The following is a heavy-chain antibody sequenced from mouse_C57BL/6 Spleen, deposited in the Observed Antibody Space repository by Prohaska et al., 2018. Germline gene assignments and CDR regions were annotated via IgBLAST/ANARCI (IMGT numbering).Heavy chain of an antibody. CDR3: ARLITTEDYAMDY. V-gene: IGHV7-3*01. J-gene: IGHJ4*01. CDR1: GFTFTDYY. Sequence: EVKLVESGGGLVQPGDSLSLSCAASGFTFTDYYMSWVRQPPGKALEWLGFIRNKANGYTTEYSASVKGRFTISRDNSQSILYRQMNALRAEDSATYYCARLITTEDYAMDYWGQGTSVTVSS. D-gene: IGHD1-1*01. CDR2: IRNKANGYTT.